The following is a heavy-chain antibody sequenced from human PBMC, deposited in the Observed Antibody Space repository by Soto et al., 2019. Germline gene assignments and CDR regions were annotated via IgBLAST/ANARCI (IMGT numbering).Heavy chain of an antibody. CDR3: AKTVGATKLEDY. CDR1: GFNFTNQV. D-gene: IGHD1-26*01. V-gene: IGHV3-23*01. J-gene: IGHJ4*02. CDR2: ISNSDDVG. Sequence: EVQVLESGGALVQPTGSLRLSCSAPGFNFTNQVINWVRQAPGKGLEWVSSISNSDDVGFYADPVRGRFIVSRDISTNSVFLQMNFLRVEDTAIYYCAKTVGATKLEDYWGQGTLVTVSS.